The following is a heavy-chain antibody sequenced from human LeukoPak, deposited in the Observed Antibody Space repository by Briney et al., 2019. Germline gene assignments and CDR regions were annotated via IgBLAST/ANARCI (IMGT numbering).Heavy chain of an antibody. CDR3: AGEITMVRGKSSAYYYGMDV. Sequence: PGGSLRLSCAASGFTVGSNYMSCVRQAPGEGLEWVSVIYSGGSTYYAESVKGRFTISRDNSKNTLYLQMNSLRAEDTAVYYCAGEITMVRGKSSAYYYGMDVWGKGTTVTVSS. V-gene: IGHV3-53*01. CDR2: IYSGGST. D-gene: IGHD3-10*01. CDR1: GFTVGSNY. J-gene: IGHJ6*04.